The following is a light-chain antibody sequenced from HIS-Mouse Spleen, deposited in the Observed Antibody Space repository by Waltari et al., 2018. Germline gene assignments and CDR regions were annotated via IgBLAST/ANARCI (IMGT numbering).Light chain of an antibody. CDR3: CSYAGSSTWV. Sequence: QSALTQPASVSGSPGQSITISCTGTSSDVGSYNLVSWYQQHPGKAPKLRIDEGSKRPSVGSNRFSGSKSGNTASRTISGLQAEDEADYYCCSYAGSSTWVFGGGTKLTVL. CDR1: SSDVGSYNL. J-gene: IGLJ3*02. V-gene: IGLV2-23*01. CDR2: EGS.